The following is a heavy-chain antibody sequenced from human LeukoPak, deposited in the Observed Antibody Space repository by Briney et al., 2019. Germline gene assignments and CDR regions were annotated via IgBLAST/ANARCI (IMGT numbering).Heavy chain of an antibody. Sequence: SETLSLTCAVDGGSFSGYYWSCLRQPPGKGLEWIGEINHSGRTNYNPSLKGRVTISVDTSKNQFSLKLSSVTAADTAVYYWAKEPRYCGGGNCYRGGYMDVWGKGTTVTVSS. V-gene: IGHV4-34*01. D-gene: IGHD2-15*01. CDR2: INHSGRT. J-gene: IGHJ6*03. CDR3: AKEPRYCGGGNCYRGGYMDV. CDR1: GGSFSGYY.